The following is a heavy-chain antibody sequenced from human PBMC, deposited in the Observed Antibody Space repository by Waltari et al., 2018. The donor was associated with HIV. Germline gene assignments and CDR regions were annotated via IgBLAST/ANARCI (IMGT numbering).Heavy chain of an antibody. D-gene: IGHD3-22*01. Sequence: EVQLLESGGDLQQPGGSLRLSCAASGFIFSSYALRWVRQAPGRGLEWVSSINGGTTGTFYAYSVKGRFTSSRDSSKNTLYLQMNSLRAEDTAVYYCAKDRSYDSSGYFDYWGEGTLVTVSS. V-gene: IGHV3-23*01. CDR2: INGGTTGT. CDR3: AKDRSYDSSGYFDY. CDR1: GFIFSSYA. J-gene: IGHJ4*02.